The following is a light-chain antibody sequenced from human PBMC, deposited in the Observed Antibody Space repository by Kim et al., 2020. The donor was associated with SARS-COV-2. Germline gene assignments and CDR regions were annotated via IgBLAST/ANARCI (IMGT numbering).Light chain of an antibody. CDR2: YDS. Sequence: APGKTDKITCGENNIGRKRVQWYQQKPGQAPVLVIYYDSDRPSGIRERFSGANAGNTATLTISRVEAGDEADYYCQVWDSSSDHVVFGGGTQLTVL. CDR3: QVWDSSSDHVV. J-gene: IGLJ2*01. CDR1: NIGRKR. V-gene: IGLV3-21*04.